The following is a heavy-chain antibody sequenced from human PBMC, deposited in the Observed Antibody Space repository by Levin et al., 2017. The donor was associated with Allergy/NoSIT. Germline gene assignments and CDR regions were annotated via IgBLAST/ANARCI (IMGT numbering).Heavy chain of an antibody. V-gene: IGHV4-4*02. D-gene: IGHD6-19*01. CDR3: ARIKNPSGWSPFDY. CDR2: ICHSRGA. Sequence: GSLRLSCAVSGGSISSSNWWSWVRQPPGKGLEWIGEICHSRGANYNPSLRGRVNISVDKSKNQFSLTLSSVTATDTAVYYCARIKNPSGWSPFDYWGQGTLVTVSS. CDR1: GGSISSSNW. J-gene: IGHJ4*02.